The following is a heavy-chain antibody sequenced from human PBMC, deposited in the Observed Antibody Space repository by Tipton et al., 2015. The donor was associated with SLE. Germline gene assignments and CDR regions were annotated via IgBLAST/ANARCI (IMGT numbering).Heavy chain of an antibody. D-gene: IGHD6-25*01. Sequence: QVQLVQSGSELKKFGASVKVSCQASGYTFSTYGIHWVRQAPGQGLEWMGWINTKSGNARYGQGFAGRFVFSLDTSVSTAYVQISGLKAEDTAVYYCAREVGGRAAAGAYYFDYWGQGTLVTVSP. V-gene: IGHV7-4-1*02. CDR1: GYTFSTYG. CDR3: AREVGGRAAAGAYYFDY. J-gene: IGHJ4*02. CDR2: INTKSGNA.